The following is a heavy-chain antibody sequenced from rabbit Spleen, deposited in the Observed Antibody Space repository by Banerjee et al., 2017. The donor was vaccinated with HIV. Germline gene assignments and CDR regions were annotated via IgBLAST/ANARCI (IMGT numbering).Heavy chain of an antibody. D-gene: IGHD2-1*01. V-gene: IGHV1S40*01. CDR1: GVSFSDNSY. CDR2: IGSDSGLT. CDR3: ARGSATMTMVITGYYFNL. Sequence: QSLEESGGDLVKPGASLALTCVASGVSFSDNSYMCWVRQAPGKGLEWIACIGSDSGLTWSANWVNGRFTVSSHNAQNTLYLQLNSLTAADTATYFCARGSATMTMVITGYYFNLWGPGTLVTVS. J-gene: IGHJ4*01.